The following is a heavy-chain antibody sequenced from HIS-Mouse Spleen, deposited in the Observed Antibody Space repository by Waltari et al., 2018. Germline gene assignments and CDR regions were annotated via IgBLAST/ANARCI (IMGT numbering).Heavy chain of an antibody. V-gene: IGHV4-39*07. Sequence: QLQLQESGPGLVKPSETLSLTCTVSGGSISSSSYYWGWIRQPPGRGLEWIGRIYYSGSNYYHPSLKSRVTISVDTSKNQFSLKLSSVTAADTAVYYCASGVVVAATAVHFDYWGQGTLVTVSS. CDR1: GGSISSSSYY. J-gene: IGHJ4*02. D-gene: IGHD2-15*01. CDR3: ASGVVVAATAVHFDY. CDR2: IYYSGSN.